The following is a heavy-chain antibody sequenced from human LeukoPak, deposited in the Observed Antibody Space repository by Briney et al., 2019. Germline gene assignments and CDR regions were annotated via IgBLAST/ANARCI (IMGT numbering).Heavy chain of an antibody. CDR3: ARALASSGSYAYSSDY. D-gene: IGHD1-26*01. V-gene: IGHV1-69*13. CDR2: IIPIFGTA. CDR1: GYTFTSYY. Sequence: ASVKVSCKASGYTFTSYYMHWVRQAPGQGLEWMGGIIPIFGTANYAQKFQGRVTITADESTSTAYMELSSLRSEDTAVYYCARALASSGSYAYSSDYWGQGTLVTVSS. J-gene: IGHJ4*02.